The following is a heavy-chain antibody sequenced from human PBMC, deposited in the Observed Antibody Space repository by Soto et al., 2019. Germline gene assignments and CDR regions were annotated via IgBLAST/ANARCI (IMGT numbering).Heavy chain of an antibody. CDR2: IYYSGST. V-gene: IGHV4-39*01. Sequence: SETLSLTCTVSGGSISSSSYYWGWIRQPPGKGLEWIGSIYYSGSTYYNPSLKSRVTISVDTSKDQFSLKLSSVTAADTAVYYCARGNYYDSSGYYQHYYGMDVWGQGTTVTVSS. CDR3: ARGNYYDSSGYYQHYYGMDV. D-gene: IGHD3-22*01. CDR1: GGSISSSSYY. J-gene: IGHJ6*02.